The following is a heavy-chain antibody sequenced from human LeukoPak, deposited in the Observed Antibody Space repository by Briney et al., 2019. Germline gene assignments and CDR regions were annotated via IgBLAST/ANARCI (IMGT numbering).Heavy chain of an antibody. Sequence: GGSLRLSCAASGFTFSSFGMHWVRQAPGQGLEWVAFIRYDGTNKYYADSVKGRFTISRDSSKNTLYLQMNSLRAEDTAVYYCARAPGYGAAYYFDYWGQGTLVTVSS. CDR2: IRYDGTNK. CDR1: GFTFSSFG. CDR3: ARAPGYGAAYYFDY. D-gene: IGHD1-1*01. V-gene: IGHV3-30*02. J-gene: IGHJ4*02.